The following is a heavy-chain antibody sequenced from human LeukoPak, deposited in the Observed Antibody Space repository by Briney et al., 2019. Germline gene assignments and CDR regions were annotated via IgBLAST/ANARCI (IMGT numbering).Heavy chain of an antibody. J-gene: IGHJ5*02. Sequence: PSETLSLTCTVSGGSISSYYWSWIRQPPGKGLEWIGYIYYSGSTNYNPSLKSRVTISVDTSKNQFSLKLSSVTAADTAVCYCARRTVAEPPYNWFDPWGQGTLVTVSS. V-gene: IGHV4-59*08. CDR1: GGSISSYY. CDR2: IYYSGST. CDR3: ARRTVAEPPYNWFDP. D-gene: IGHD6-19*01.